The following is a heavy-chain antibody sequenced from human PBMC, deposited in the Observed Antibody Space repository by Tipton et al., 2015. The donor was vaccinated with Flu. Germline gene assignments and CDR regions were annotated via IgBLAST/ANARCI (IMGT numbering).Heavy chain of an antibody. CDR3: ARNGYYHSSGYYPPHCDH. V-gene: IGHV3-30*03. CDR2: ISYDGSNQ. D-gene: IGHD3-22*01. CDR1: GFNFSNYG. Sequence: SLRLSCAASGFNFSNYGMHWVRQVPGKGLEWVASISYDGSNQFHADSVKGRFTISRDNSKKTLYLQMDSLRTEDTAVYHCARNGYYHSSGYYPPHCDHWGQGTLVTVSS. J-gene: IGHJ5*02.